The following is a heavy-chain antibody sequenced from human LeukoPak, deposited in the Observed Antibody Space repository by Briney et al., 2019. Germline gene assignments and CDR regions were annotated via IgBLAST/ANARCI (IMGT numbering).Heavy chain of an antibody. V-gene: IGHV4-59*01. CDR1: GGSISSYY. CDR3: ARAVLLDY. D-gene: IGHD3-10*01. Sequence: SSETLSLTCTVSGGSISSYYWSWIRQPPGKGLEWIGYIYYSGSTNYNPSLKSRVTISVDTSKNQFSLKLSSVTAADTAVYYGARAVLLDYWGQGTLVTVSS. CDR2: IYYSGST. J-gene: IGHJ4*02.